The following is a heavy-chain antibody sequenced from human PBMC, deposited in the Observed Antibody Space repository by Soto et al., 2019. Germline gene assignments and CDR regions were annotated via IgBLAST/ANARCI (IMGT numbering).Heavy chain of an antibody. CDR2: ISWNSGSI. V-gene: IGHV3-9*01. CDR3: AKGQLAYYYYYGMDA. D-gene: IGHD6-13*01. J-gene: IGHJ6*02. Sequence: LRLSCAASGFTFDDYAMHWVRQAPGKGLEWVSGISWNSGSIGYADSVKGRFTISRDNAKNSLYLQMNSLRAEDTALYYCAKGQLAYYYYYGMDAWGQGTNVTVSS. CDR1: GFTFDDYA.